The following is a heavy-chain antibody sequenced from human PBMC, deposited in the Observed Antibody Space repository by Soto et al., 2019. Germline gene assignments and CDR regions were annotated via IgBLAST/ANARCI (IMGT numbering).Heavy chain of an antibody. CDR1: GFTFDDYA. V-gene: IGHV3-9*01. CDR2: INWNSGFI. CDR3: AREIVVARGANLLAY. Sequence: HPGGSLRLSCAASGFTFDDYAMHWVRQAPGKGLEWVSSINWNSGFIGYADSVKGRFTISRDNAKNSLYLQMNSLRAEDTAVYYCAREIVVARGANLLAYWGPGTLVTVSS. J-gene: IGHJ4*02. D-gene: IGHD2-2*01.